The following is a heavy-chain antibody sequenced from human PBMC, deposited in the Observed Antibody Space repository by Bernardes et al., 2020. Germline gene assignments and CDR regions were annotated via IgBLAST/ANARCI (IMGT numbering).Heavy chain of an antibody. J-gene: IGHJ3*02. CDR3: ARGTLGGDAFDI. CDR2: IGTAGDT. CDR1: GFTFSSYD. V-gene: IGHV3-13*01. D-gene: IGHD3-16*01. Sequence: GGSLRLSCAASGFTFSSYDMHWVRQATGKGLEWVPAIGTAGDTYYPGSVKGRFTISRENAKNSLYLQMNSLRAGDTAVYYCARGTLGGDAFDIWGQGTMVTVSS.